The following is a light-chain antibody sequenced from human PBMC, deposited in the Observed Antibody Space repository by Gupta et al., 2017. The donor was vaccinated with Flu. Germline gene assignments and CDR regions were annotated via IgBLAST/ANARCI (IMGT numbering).Light chain of an antibody. CDR1: SSNIGSNT. J-gene: IGLJ2*01. V-gene: IGLV1-44*01. CDR2: SNN. CDR3: AAEDDSRNGSV. Sequence: SVLTPPPSASGPPGQRVTISCSGSSSNIGSNTVAWYQQLPGTAPKLLIYSNNKRPSGVPDRFSGSKSGTSASMTISGLQAEDEADYYCAAEDDSRNGSVFGGGTKLTVL.